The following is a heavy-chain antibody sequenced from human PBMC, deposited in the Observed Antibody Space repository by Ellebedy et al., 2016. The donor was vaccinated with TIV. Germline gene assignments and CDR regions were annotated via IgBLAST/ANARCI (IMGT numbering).Heavy chain of an antibody. CDR3: AKDQGQWLVDYFDY. Sequence: GGSLRLSXAASGFTFSSYWMSWVRQAPGKGLEWVSAISGSGGSTYYADSVKGRFTISRDNSKNTLYLQMNSLRAEDTAVYYCAKDQGQWLVDYFDYWGQGTLVTVSS. CDR1: GFTFSSYW. J-gene: IGHJ4*02. V-gene: IGHV3-23*01. D-gene: IGHD6-19*01. CDR2: ISGSGGST.